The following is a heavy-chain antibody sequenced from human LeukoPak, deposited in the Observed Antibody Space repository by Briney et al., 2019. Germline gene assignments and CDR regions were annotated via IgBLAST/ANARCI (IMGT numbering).Heavy chain of an antibody. J-gene: IGHJ4*02. CDR3: ARVGYSYGGDY. CDR1: GYTFTSYD. D-gene: IGHD5-18*01. CDR2: MNPNSGNT. V-gene: IGHV1-8*03. Sequence: ASVKVSCKASGYTFTSYDINWVRQATGQGLGWMGWMNPNSGNTGYAQKFQGRVTITRNTSISTAYMELSSLRSEDTAVYYCARVGYSYGGDYWGQGTLVTVSS.